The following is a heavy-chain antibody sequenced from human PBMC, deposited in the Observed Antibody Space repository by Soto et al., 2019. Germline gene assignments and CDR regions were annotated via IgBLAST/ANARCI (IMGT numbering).Heavy chain of an antibody. CDR1: GGTFSSYA. D-gene: IGHD6-6*01. CDR3: ARDPRGDMGPLVRSCGMDF. Sequence: QVQLVQSGAEVKKPGSSVKVSCKASGGTFSSYAISWVRQAPGQGLAWMGGVIPIFGTANYAQKFQGRVSITAHEATSTACMERSSLRSEDTAGYYCARDPRGDMGPLVRSCGMDFWGQGTTVTVSS. V-gene: IGHV1-69*01. J-gene: IGHJ6*02. CDR2: VIPIFGTA.